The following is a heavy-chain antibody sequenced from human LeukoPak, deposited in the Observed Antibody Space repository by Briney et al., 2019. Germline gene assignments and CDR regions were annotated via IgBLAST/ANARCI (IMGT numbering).Heavy chain of an antibody. CDR3: ARGPGRYFDWFDY. J-gene: IGHJ4*02. CDR1: GFTFSSSW. CDR2: INQDGGEI. Sequence: GGSLRLSCAASGFTFSSSWMTWVRQAPGKGLEWVASINQDGGEIHYVDSVKGRFTISRDNAKNSLYLLMNSLRAEDTAVYYCARGPGRYFDWFDYWGQGTLVTVSS. V-gene: IGHV3-7*01. D-gene: IGHD3-9*01.